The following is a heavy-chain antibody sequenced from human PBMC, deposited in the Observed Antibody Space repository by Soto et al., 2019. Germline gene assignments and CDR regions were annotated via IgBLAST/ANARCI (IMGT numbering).Heavy chain of an antibody. CDR3: AKAVKYYDSTGYDAFAV. D-gene: IGHD3-22*01. V-gene: IGHV4-34*11. CDR2: MFHSGRT. CDR1: GGSFSGYY. Sequence: SETLSLTCAVYGGSFSGYYWSWIRQPPGKGLEWIGYMFHSGRTSYNPSLTSRVTMSADTSNNQFSLTLTSVTAADTAVYYCAKAVKYYDSTGYDAFAVWGQGIMVTVS. J-gene: IGHJ3*01.